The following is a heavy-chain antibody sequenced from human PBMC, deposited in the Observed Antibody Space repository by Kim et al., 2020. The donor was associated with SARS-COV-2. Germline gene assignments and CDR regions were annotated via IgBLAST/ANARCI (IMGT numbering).Heavy chain of an antibody. CDR2: I. J-gene: IGHJ4*02. V-gene: IGHV3-21*01. D-gene: IGHD2-21*02. Sequence: IYCADSVKGRFTISRDNAKNSLYLQMNSLRAEDTAVYYCARDSVVVVTDYWGQGTLVTVSS. CDR3: ARDSVVVVTDY.